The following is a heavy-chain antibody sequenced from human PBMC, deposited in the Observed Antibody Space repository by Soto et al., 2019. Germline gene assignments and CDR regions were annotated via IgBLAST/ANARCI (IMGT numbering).Heavy chain of an antibody. CDR1: SGPSRSYN. D-gene: IGHD1-26*01. J-gene: IGHJ6*02. CDR2: VYYTGDT. Sequence: QVQLQQSGPRLVKPSETLSLTCTVSSGPSRSYNWGWIRQSPRRGLECIGYVYYTGDTAYNPSLMSRVTVSPDTSTNTISLILSSVTAAGTAVYYCVRQGIDYRLGLGEVGGQGTTVTVSS. CDR3: VRQGIDYRLGLGEV. V-gene: IGHV4-59*08.